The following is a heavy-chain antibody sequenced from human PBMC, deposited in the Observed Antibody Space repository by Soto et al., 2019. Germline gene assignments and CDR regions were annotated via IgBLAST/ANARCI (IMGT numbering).Heavy chain of an antibody. Sequence: EVQLLESGGGLVQPGGSLRLSCAASGFTFSSYAMSWVRQAPGKGLEWVSAISGSGGSTYYADSVKGRFTISRDNSKNTLYLQMKSLRAEDTAVYYCAKETVGDSSSWYPRDYYYYGMDVWGQGTTVTVSS. V-gene: IGHV3-23*01. CDR3: AKETVGDSSSWYPRDYYYYGMDV. CDR1: GFTFSSYA. J-gene: IGHJ6*02. CDR2: ISGSGGST. D-gene: IGHD6-13*01.